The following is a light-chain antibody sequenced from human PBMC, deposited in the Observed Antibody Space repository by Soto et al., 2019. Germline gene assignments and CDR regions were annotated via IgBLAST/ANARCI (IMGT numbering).Light chain of an antibody. V-gene: IGKV1-5*01. J-gene: IGKJ1*01. CDR3: QQYNSFSPTT. CDR2: DAS. Sequence: DIQMTQSPSTLSASVGDRVTITCRASQSISTWLAWYQQKPGKAPNLLIYDASSLESGVPSRFSGSKSGTEFTITISSLQPDDFATYYCQQYNSFSPTTFGQGTKVEIK. CDR1: QSISTW.